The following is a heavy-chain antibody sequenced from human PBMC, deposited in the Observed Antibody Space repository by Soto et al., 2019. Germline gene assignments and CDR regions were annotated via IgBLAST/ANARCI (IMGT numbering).Heavy chain of an antibody. D-gene: IGHD6-13*01. CDR2: IRSKANSYAT. V-gene: IGHV3-73*01. Sequence: KVSCAASGFTFSGSAMHWVRQASGKGLEWVGRIRSKANSYATAYAASVKGRFTISRDDSKNTAYLQMNSLKTEDTAVYYCTSAAKDYWGQGTLVTVSS. J-gene: IGHJ4*02. CDR1: GFTFSGSA. CDR3: TSAAKDY.